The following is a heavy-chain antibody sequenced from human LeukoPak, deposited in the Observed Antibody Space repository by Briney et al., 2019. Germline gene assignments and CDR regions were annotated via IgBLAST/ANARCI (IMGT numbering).Heavy chain of an antibody. J-gene: IGHJ6*03. D-gene: IGHD6-19*01. CDR3: ARMAGAGYYFYMDV. CDR1: GFTFSSYA. CDR2: INWNGGST. Sequence: GGSLRLSCVVSGFTFSSYAMSWVRQAPGKGLEWVSGINWNGGSTGYADSVKGRFTISRDNAKNFLYLQMNSLRAEDTALYYCARMAGAGYYFYMDVWGKGTTVTVSS. V-gene: IGHV3-20*04.